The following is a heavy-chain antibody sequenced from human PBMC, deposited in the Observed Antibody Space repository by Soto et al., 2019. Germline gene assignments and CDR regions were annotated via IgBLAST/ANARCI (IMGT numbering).Heavy chain of an antibody. V-gene: IGHV3-30-3*01. CDR1: GFTFSSYA. D-gene: IGHD3-3*02. CDR2: LSDDGSNK. J-gene: IGHJ5*01. CDR3: ARHLSHLKYGWFDP. Sequence: GGSLRLSCAASGFTFSSYAFHWVRQAPGKGLEWAAILSDDGSNKYYAGSVKGRFTISRDNSKNTLYLQMNSLRAEDTAVYYCARHLSHLKYGWFDPWGQGTLVTVYS.